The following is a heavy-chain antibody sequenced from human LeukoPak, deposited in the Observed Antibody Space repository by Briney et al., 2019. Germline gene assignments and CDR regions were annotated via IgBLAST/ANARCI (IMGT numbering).Heavy chain of an antibody. CDR1: RFLFSTSA. Sequence: SGGSLRLSCAASRFLFSTSAMSWVRQTPGRGLESVSTVSDSGGSTYYADSVKGRFTISRDNSKNTLYLQMNSLRAEDTAVYYCAKSHSVAQRGYFDYWGQGTLVTVSS. CDR3: AKSHSVAQRGYFDY. V-gene: IGHV3-23*01. J-gene: IGHJ4*02. D-gene: IGHD2-15*01. CDR2: VSDSGGST.